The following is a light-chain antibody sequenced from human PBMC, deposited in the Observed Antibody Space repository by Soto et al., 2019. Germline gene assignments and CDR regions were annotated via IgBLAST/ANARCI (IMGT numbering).Light chain of an antibody. V-gene: IGKV1-9*01. CDR3: KQLNSNPRP. CDR1: QGISSY. J-gene: IGKJ1*01. Sequence: DIQLTQSPSFLSASVGDRVTITCRASQGISSYLAWYQQKPGKAPKLLIYAASTLQSGVPSRFSGSGSGTEFPHTISARRPEDLETFYGKQLNSNPRPFGQGTKVEIK. CDR2: AAS.